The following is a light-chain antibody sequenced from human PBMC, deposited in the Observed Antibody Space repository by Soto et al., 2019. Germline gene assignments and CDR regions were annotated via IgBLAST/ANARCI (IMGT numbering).Light chain of an antibody. CDR2: GAS. V-gene: IGKV3-20*01. J-gene: IGKJ1*01. CDR1: QSVSSSY. CDR3: QHYGSSWT. Sequence: EIVWTQSPGTLSLSPGERATLSCRASQSVSSSYLAWYQQKAGQAPRLLIYGASNRATGIPDRFSGSGSGKDLSRTISRLEPEEFAVYYCQHYGSSWTFGQGNKVELK.